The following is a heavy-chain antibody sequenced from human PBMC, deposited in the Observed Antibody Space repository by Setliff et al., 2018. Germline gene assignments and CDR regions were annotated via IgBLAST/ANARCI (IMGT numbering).Heavy chain of an antibody. CDR3: ARHHAQYYSDSSGYFYEDWYFDL. J-gene: IGHJ2*01. D-gene: IGHD3-22*01. V-gene: IGHV4-39*01. CDR2: ISYSGTP. Sequence: PSETLSLTCTVSDDSFTSSRYYWGWIRQAPGSGLEWIGSISYSGTPYYNASVESRVTISIDTSRNQFSLELRSVTVADTAVYYCARHHAQYYSDSSGYFYEDWYFDLWGRGTLVTVSS. CDR1: DDSFTSSRYY.